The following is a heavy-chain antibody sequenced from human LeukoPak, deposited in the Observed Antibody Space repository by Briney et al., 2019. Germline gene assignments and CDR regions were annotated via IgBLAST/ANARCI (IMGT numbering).Heavy chain of an antibody. CDR1: GFTFGSYA. V-gene: IGHV3-64D*06. Sequence: GGSLRLPCSASGFTFGSYAMHWVRQAPGKGLEYVSAISSNGGSTYYAGSVKGRFTISRDNSKNTLYLQMSSLRAEDTAVYYCVKDIGITSGWWGQGTLVTVSP. J-gene: IGHJ4*02. CDR2: ISSNGGST. CDR3: VKDIGITSGW. D-gene: IGHD3-3*01.